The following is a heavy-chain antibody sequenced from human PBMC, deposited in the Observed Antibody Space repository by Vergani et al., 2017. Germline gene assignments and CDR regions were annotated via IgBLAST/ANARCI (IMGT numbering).Heavy chain of an antibody. CDR1: GFTFSSYE. CDR2: ISSSGSTI. D-gene: IGHD3-10*01. J-gene: IGHJ4*02. Sequence: VQPGGSLRLSCAASGFTFSSYEMNWVRQAPGKGLEWVSYISSSGSTIYYADSVKGRFTISRDNAKNSLYLQMNSLRAEDTAVYYCAKDMYYYGSGSYYNPQDYWGQGTLVTVSS. CDR3: AKDMYYYGSGSYYNPQDY. V-gene: IGHV3-48*03.